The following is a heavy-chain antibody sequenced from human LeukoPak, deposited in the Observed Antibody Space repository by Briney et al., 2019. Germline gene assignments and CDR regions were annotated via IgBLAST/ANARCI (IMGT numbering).Heavy chain of an antibody. V-gene: IGHV1-2*02. Sequence: ASVKVSCKASGYTFTGYYMHWVRQAPGQGLEWMGWINPNSGGTNYAQKFQGRVTMTEDTSTDTAYMELSSLRSEDTAVYYCATLRFGDLAAFDYWGQGTLVTVSS. D-gene: IGHD3-10*01. J-gene: IGHJ4*02. CDR3: ATLRFGDLAAFDY. CDR2: INPNSGGT. CDR1: GYTFTGYY.